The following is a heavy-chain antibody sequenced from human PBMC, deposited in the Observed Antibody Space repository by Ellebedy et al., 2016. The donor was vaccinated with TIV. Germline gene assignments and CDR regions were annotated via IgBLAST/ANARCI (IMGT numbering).Heavy chain of an antibody. CDR1: GGTFSSYA. D-gene: IGHD3-22*01. J-gene: IGHJ6*02. CDR2: IIPILGIA. CDR3: ARGIRDYYDSSGSRYGMDV. Sequence: ASVKVSCKASGGTFSSYAISWVRQAPGQGLEWMGGIIPILGIANYAQKFQGRVTITADESTSTAYMELSSLRSEDTAVYYWARGIRDYYDSSGSRYGMDVWGQGTTVIVSS. V-gene: IGHV1-69*10.